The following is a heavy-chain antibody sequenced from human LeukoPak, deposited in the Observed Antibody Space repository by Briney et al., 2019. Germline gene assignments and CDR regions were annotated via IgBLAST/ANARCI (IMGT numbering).Heavy chain of an antibody. Sequence: GESLKIPCKGPGYSFTSYWIGWVRQMPGKGLEWMGIIYPGDSDTRYSPSFQGQVTISADKSISTAYLQWSSLRASDTAMYYCARLLGPYCSSTSCYEYFDYWGQGTPVTVSS. CDR1: GYSFTSYW. V-gene: IGHV5-51*01. CDR3: ARLLGPYCSSTSCYEYFDY. J-gene: IGHJ4*02. D-gene: IGHD2-2*01. CDR2: IYPGDSDT.